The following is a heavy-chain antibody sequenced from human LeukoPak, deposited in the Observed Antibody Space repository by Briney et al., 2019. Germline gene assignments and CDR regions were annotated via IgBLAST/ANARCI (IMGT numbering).Heavy chain of an antibody. J-gene: IGHJ4*02. D-gene: IGHD3-10*01. CDR1: GGSFSGYY. V-gene: IGHV4-34*01. Sequence: PSETLSLTCAVYGGSFSGYYWSWIRQPPGKGLEWIGEINHSGSTNYNPSLKSRVTISVDTSKTQFSLKLSSVTAADTAVYYCAKDAQGGSGSYSWGTFDYWGQGTLATVSS. CDR3: AKDAQGGSGSYSWGTFDY. CDR2: INHSGST.